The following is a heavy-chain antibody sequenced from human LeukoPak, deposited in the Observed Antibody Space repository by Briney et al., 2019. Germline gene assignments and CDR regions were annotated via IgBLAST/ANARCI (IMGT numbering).Heavy chain of an antibody. CDR1: GYTFTGYY. D-gene: IGHD3-3*01. J-gene: IGHJ6*03. Sequence: ASVKVSCKASGYTFTGYYMHWVRQAPGQGLEWMGWINPNSGGTNYAQKFQGRATMTRDTSISTAYMGLSRLRSDDTAVYYCARDIQFRDFWRAAEYYYMDVWGKGTTVTVSS. CDR3: ARDIQFRDFWRAAEYYYMDV. V-gene: IGHV1-2*02. CDR2: INPNSGGT.